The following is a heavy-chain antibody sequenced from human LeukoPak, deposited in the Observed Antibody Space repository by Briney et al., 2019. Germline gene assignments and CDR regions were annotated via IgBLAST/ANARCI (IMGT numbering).Heavy chain of an antibody. CDR1: GYTFTGYY. J-gene: IGHJ4*02. CDR2: INPNSGGT. CDR3: AREDSSSWPPDY. V-gene: IGHV1-2*02. Sequence: ASVKVSCKASGYTFTGYYMHRVRQAPGQGLEWMGWINPNSGGTNYAQKFQGRVTMTRDTSISTAYMELSRLRSDDTAVYYCAREDSSSWPPDYWGQGTLVTVSS. D-gene: IGHD6-13*01.